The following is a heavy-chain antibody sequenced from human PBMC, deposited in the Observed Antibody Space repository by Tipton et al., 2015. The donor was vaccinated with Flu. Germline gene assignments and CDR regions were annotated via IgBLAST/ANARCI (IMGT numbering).Heavy chain of an antibody. CDR3: ASDTGGYCSGSSCLPRFDY. V-gene: IGHV3-53*01. Sequence: GSLRVSCAVSGFTVSSNYMTWVRQAPGKGLEWISVIYSGDDTQYADSVKGRFTISRDNSKNTVYLQMNSLRVEDTAVYYCASDTGGYCSGSSCLPRFDYWGQGTLVTVSS. J-gene: IGHJ4*02. D-gene: IGHD2-15*01. CDR1: GFTVSSNY. CDR2: IYSGDDT.